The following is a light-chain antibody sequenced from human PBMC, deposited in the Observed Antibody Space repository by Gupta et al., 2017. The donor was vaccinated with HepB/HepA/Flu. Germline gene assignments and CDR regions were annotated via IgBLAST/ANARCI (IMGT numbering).Light chain of an antibody. J-gene: IGKJ2*01. CDR2: WAS. V-gene: IGKV4-1*01. CDR3: QQYYSSPYT. CDR1: QNLLYSSNNKNY. Sequence: DIVMTQSPDSLAVSLGARATINCKSSQNLLYSSNNKNYLAWYQQKPGQPPKLLIHWASARESGVPDRFSGSGSGTDFTLTISSLQAEDVAAYYCQQYYSSPYTFGQGTKLEI.